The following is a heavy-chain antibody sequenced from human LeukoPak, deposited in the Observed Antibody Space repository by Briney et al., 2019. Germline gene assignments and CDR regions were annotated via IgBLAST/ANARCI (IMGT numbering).Heavy chain of an antibody. D-gene: IGHD5/OR15-5a*01. CDR3: ARDIGVSKFDY. V-gene: IGHV1-18*01. CDR1: GYTFTSYG. Sequence: ASVKVSCKASGYTFTSYGISWVRQAPGQGLEWMGWISAYNGNTNYAQKLQGRVTMTTDTSTSTAYMEVRGLRLDDTAMYYCARDIGVSKFDYWGQGTLVTVSS. CDR2: ISAYNGNT. J-gene: IGHJ4*02.